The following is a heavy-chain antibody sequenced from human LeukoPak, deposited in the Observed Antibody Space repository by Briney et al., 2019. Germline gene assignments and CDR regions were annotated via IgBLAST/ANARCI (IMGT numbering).Heavy chain of an antibody. D-gene: IGHD3-22*01. CDR1: GFTFSSYS. V-gene: IGHV3-21*01. J-gene: IGHJ4*02. CDR3: VRALYDGSGYYSHFDY. Sequence: GGSLRLSCAASGFTFSSYSMNWVRQAPGKGLKWVSSITRSSIYTYYADSVKGRFTISRDNAKKSLYLQMNSPRTEDTAVYYCVRALYDGSGYYSHFDYWGQGTLVTVSS. CDR2: ITRSSIYT.